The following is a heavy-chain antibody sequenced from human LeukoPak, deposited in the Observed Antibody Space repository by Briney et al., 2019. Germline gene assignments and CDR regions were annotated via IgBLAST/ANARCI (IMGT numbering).Heavy chain of an antibody. V-gene: IGHV4-31*03. CDR3: ARHLDTAMVFGY. J-gene: IGHJ4*02. Sequence: SETLSLTCTVSGGSVTSGGYYWSWIRQHPVKGLEWIGYIYYTGSTYYNPSLKSRVAVSLVTSKNQFSLKLSSVTAADTAVYYCARHLDTAMVFGYWGQGTLVTVSS. CDR2: IYYTGST. CDR1: GGSVTSGGYY. D-gene: IGHD5-18*01.